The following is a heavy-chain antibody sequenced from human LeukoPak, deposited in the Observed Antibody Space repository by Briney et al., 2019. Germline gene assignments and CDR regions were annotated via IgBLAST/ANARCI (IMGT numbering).Heavy chain of an antibody. Sequence: GGSLRLSCAASGFTFSSYGMHWVRQAPGKGLEWVSAISRSGSTYHAESVKGRFTISRDNSKDTLFLQMNSLRVEDTAVYYCAQDNRGVDQWLVPRNDYWGQGTLVTVSS. D-gene: IGHD6-19*01. V-gene: IGHV3-23*01. CDR3: AQDNRGVDQWLVPRNDY. CDR1: GFTFSSYG. J-gene: IGHJ4*02. CDR2: ISRSGST.